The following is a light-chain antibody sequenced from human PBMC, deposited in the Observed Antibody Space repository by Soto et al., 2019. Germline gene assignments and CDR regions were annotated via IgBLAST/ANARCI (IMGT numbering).Light chain of an antibody. Sequence: DIQMTQSPSTLSASVGDRVTITCRASQSIDTWLAWYQQRPGKAPKLLVYWASNLESGVPSRFSGSGSGTEFTLTISSLQPDDFATYYCQQYDNYSWSFGQGTRVELK. J-gene: IGKJ1*01. CDR3: QQYDNYSWS. CDR2: WAS. V-gene: IGKV1-5*03. CDR1: QSIDTW.